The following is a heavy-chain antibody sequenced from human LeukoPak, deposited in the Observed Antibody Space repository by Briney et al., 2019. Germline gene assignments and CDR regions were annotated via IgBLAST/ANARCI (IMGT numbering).Heavy chain of an antibody. CDR3: ARGYSSNWNWFDP. CDR2: VYSSGST. CDR1: GGSISTYY. Sequence: SETLSLTCTVSGGSISTYYWTWIRQPPGKGLEWVGYVYSSGSTKYNPSLRSRVTISLDTSKNQFSLRLISVTAADTAVYYCARGYSSNWNWFDPWGQGTLVTVSS. V-gene: IGHV4-59*01. J-gene: IGHJ5*02. D-gene: IGHD6-13*01.